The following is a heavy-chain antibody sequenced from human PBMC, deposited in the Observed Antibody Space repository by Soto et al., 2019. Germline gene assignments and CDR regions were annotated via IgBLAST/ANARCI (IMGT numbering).Heavy chain of an antibody. J-gene: IGHJ6*03. Sequence: EVQLVESGGGLVKPGGSLRLSCAASGFTFSSSSMNWVRQAPGKGLEWVSSISSSSSYIYYADSVKGRFTISRDNAKNSLYLQMNSLRAEDTAVYYCARDGSGYEDYYYYMDVWGKGTTVTVSS. CDR1: GFTFSSSS. CDR3: ARDGSGYEDYYYYMDV. CDR2: ISSSSSYI. D-gene: IGHD5-12*01. V-gene: IGHV3-21*01.